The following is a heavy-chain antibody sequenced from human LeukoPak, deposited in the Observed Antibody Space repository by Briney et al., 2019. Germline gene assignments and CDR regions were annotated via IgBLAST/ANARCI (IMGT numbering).Heavy chain of an antibody. CDR1: GFTFNRSA. Sequence: QPGGSLRLSCAASGFTFNRSAMNRVRQAPGKGLEWVSTISGSGAGTYYADSVKGRFTISRDNSKNTLYLQMNSLRAEDTAVYYCAEAAGGSSDYWGQGTLVTVSS. D-gene: IGHD3-16*01. J-gene: IGHJ4*02. CDR3: AEAAGGSSDY. CDR2: ISGSGAGT. V-gene: IGHV3-23*01.